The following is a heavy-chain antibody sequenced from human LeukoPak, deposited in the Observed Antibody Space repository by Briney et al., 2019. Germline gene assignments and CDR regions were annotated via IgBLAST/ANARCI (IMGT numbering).Heavy chain of an antibody. J-gene: IGHJ5*02. D-gene: IGHD6-13*01. V-gene: IGHV3-33*01. Sequence: PGRSLRLSCAASGFTFSSYGMHWVRQAPGKGLEWVAVIWYDGSNKYYADSVKGRFTISRDNSKNTLYLQMNSLRAEDTAVYYCARDGIAAAGHNWFDPWGQGTLVTVSS. CDR3: ARDGIAAAGHNWFDP. CDR2: IWYDGSNK. CDR1: GFTFSSYG.